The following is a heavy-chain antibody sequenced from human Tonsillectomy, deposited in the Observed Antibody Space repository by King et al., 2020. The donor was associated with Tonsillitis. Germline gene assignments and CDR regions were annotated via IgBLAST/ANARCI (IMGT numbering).Heavy chain of an antibody. D-gene: IGHD3-22*01. Sequence: QLVQSGGGLVQPGRSLRLSCAASGFTFDDYAMHWVRQAPGKGLEWVSGISWNSGSIGYADSVKGRFTISRDNAKNSLYLQMNSLRAEDTALYYCAKDMRETSGYYGFDYWGPGTLVTVSS. CDR1: GFTFDDYA. CDR3: AKDMRETSGYYGFDY. V-gene: IGHV3-9*01. CDR2: ISWNSGSI. J-gene: IGHJ4*02.